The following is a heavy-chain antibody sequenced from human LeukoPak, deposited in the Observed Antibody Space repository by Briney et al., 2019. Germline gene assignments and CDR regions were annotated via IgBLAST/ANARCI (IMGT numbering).Heavy chain of an antibody. Sequence: SVKVSCKASGGTFSSYAISWVRQAPGQGLEWMGGIIPIFGTANYAQKFQGRVTITADESTSTAYMELSSLRSEDTAVYYCARDRPYYDDSSGYTLVDYRYFDLWGRGTLVTVSS. CDR3: ARDRPYYDDSSGYTLVDYRYFDL. CDR1: GGTFSSYA. CDR2: IIPIFGTA. D-gene: IGHD3-22*01. J-gene: IGHJ2*01. V-gene: IGHV1-69*13.